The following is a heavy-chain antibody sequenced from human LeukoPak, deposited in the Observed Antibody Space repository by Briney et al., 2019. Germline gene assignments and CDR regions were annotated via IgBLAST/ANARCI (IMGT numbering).Heavy chain of an antibody. CDR3: ARGKASVVTPIDY. D-gene: IGHD4-23*01. V-gene: IGHV3-33*01. J-gene: IGHJ4*02. Sequence: GGSLRLSCAASGFTFSSYGMHWVRQAPGKGLEWVAVIWYDGGNKYYADSVKGRFTISRDNSKNTLYLQMNSLRAEDTAVYYCARGKASVVTPIDYWGQGTLVTVSS. CDR2: IWYDGGNK. CDR1: GFTFSSYG.